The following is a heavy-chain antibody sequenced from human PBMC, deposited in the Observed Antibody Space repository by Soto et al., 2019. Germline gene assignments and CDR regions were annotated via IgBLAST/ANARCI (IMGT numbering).Heavy chain of an antibody. CDR2: IDPNSGNT. CDR3: ARVPIESGSP. CDR1: GYTFIGYY. V-gene: IGHV1-2*02. D-gene: IGHD3-10*01. J-gene: IGHJ3*01. Sequence: QLVQSGAEVKKPGASVKVSCKASGYTFIGYYIHWVRQAPGQGLEWMGWIDPNSGNTTYAQNFQGRVTMTRDTSSTTAYMELSRLRSDDTAVYYCARVPIESGSPWGQGTMITVSS.